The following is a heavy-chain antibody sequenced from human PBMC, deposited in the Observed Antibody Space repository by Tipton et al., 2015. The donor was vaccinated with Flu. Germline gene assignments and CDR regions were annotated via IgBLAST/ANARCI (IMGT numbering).Heavy chain of an antibody. D-gene: IGHD2-15*01. CDR3: ARAGYCSGGSCNRRNNWFDP. CDR1: GGSISSGGYY. J-gene: IGHJ5*02. Sequence: TLSLTCTVSGGSISSGGYYWSWIRQHPGKGLEWIGYIYYSGSTYYNPSLKSLVTISVDTSKNQFSLKLSSVTAADTAVYYCARAGYCSGGSCNRRNNWFDPWGQGTLVTVSS. CDR2: IYYSGST. V-gene: IGHV4-31*01.